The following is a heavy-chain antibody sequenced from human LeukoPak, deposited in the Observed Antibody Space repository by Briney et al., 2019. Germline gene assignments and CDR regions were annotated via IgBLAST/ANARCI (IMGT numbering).Heavy chain of an antibody. Sequence: GGSLRLSCAASGFTFSGYAMSWVRQAPGKGLEWVSAISSTGSATYYADSVKGRFAISRDNSKNTLYLQMNSLRTEDTAVYYCAKTYYYGSGQARKDYWGQGTLVTVSS. CDR1: GFTFSGYA. D-gene: IGHD3-10*01. J-gene: IGHJ4*02. CDR2: ISSTGSAT. V-gene: IGHV3-23*01. CDR3: AKTYYYGSGQARKDY.